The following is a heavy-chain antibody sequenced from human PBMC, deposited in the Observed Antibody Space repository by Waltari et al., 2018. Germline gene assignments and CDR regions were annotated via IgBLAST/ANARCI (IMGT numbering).Heavy chain of an antibody. CDR1: GFTFSSYG. Sequence: EVQLVESGGGLVQPGGSLRLSCPASGFTFSSYGMNWVRQATGKGLEWISYISGSDTTIYYADSVKGRFTISRDDAENSLYLQMNSLRAEDTALYYCARRFDSWGQGTRVTVSS. V-gene: IGHV3-48*03. J-gene: IGHJ4*02. CDR2: ISGSDTTI. CDR3: ARRFDS.